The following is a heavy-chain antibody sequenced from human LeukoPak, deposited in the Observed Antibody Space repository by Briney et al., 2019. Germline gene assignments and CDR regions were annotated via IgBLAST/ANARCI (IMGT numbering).Heavy chain of an antibody. V-gene: IGHV3-23*01. Sequence: PGGSLRLSCAASGFSFSTYAMTWVRQAPGKGREWVSAISGRGGDSTYYADSVKGRFTISRDNSKNTLYLQMNSLRAEDAAVYYCAKDATTVITSDFDYWGQGTLVTVSS. D-gene: IGHD4-17*01. CDR2: ISGRGGDST. CDR1: GFSFSTYA. J-gene: IGHJ4*02. CDR3: AKDATTVITSDFDY.